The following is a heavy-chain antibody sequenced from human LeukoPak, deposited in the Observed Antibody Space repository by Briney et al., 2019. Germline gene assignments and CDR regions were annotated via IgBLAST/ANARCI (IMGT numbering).Heavy chain of an antibody. D-gene: IGHD2-15*01. CDR2: ISGSGGST. CDR1: GFTFSNYA. CDR3: AKDQTLGSPVDC. Sequence: GGSLRLSCAASGFTFSNYAMSWVRQAPGKGLEWVSSISGSGGSTHYADSVRGRFTISRDNSKNTLYLQMNSLRADDTAVYYCAKDQTLGSPVDCWGQGTLVTVSS. J-gene: IGHJ4*02. V-gene: IGHV3-23*01.